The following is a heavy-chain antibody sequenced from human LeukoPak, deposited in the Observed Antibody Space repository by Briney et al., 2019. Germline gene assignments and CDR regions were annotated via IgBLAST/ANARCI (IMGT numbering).Heavy chain of an antibody. Sequence: PGGSLRLSCAASGFTFSNNALGWVRQAPGKGLEWVSVISGSGINTYYIDSVKGRFTISRDNSKNTLSLQMNSLRAEDTAVYYCVKDIGTVGASPFDYWGQGTLVSVSS. CDR2: ISGSGINT. CDR1: GFTFSNNA. CDR3: VKDIGTVGASPFDY. J-gene: IGHJ4*02. V-gene: IGHV3-23*01. D-gene: IGHD1-26*01.